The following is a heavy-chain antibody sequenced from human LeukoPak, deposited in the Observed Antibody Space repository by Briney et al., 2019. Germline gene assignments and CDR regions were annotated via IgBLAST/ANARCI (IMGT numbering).Heavy chain of an antibody. CDR3: ASGATTRLDY. V-gene: IGHV3-33*01. CDR1: GFSFSSYG. J-gene: IGHJ4*02. D-gene: IGHD1-26*01. Sequence: GRSLILSCTASGFSFSSYGMHWVRQAPGKGLEWVASIWYDGSNTNNVDFVKGRFTISRDNSKHTLYLQMNSLRVEDTAVYFCASGATTRLDYWGQGTLVTVSS. CDR2: IWYDGSNT.